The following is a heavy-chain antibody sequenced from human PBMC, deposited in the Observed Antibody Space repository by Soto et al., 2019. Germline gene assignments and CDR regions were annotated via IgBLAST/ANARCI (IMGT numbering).Heavy chain of an antibody. CDR2: ISAYNGNT. J-gene: IGHJ6*02. Sequence: GASVKVSCKASGYTFTSYGISWVRQAPGQGLEWMGWISAYNGNTNYAQKLQGRVTMTTDTSTSTAYMELRSLRSDDTAVYYCAREDIVVVPAAEYYYGMGVWGQGTTVTVSS. D-gene: IGHD2-2*01. CDR1: GYTFTSYG. V-gene: IGHV1-18*01. CDR3: AREDIVVVPAAEYYYGMGV.